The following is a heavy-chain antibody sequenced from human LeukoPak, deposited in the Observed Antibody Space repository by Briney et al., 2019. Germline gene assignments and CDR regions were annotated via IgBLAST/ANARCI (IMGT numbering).Heavy chain of an antibody. J-gene: IGHJ4*02. CDR1: GFTFNTFN. Sequence: NTGGSLRLSCAASGFTFNTFNMNWVRQAPGKGLVWVSYLTSGGDYIYYAVSVKGRFTTPRDNAKNSLSLQLNSLRVEDTAVYYCARGHYDVLAASYKWTPDYWGQGILVTVSS. D-gene: IGHD3-9*01. CDR3: ARGHYDVLAASYKWTPDY. CDR2: LTSGGDYI. V-gene: IGHV3-21*01.